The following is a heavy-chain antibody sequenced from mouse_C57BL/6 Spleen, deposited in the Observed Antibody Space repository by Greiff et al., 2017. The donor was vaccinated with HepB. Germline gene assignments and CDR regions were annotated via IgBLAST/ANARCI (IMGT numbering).Heavy chain of an antibody. V-gene: IGHV1-82*01. D-gene: IGHD2-10*01. CDR2: IYPGDGDT. CDR1: GYAFSSSW. J-gene: IGHJ2*01. Sequence: QVQLKQSGPELVKPGASVKISCKASGYAFSSSWMNWVKQRPGKGLEWIGRIYPGDGDTNYNGKFKGKATLTADKSSSTAYMQLSSLTSEDSAVYFCAREGLLPDFDYWGQGTTLTVSS. CDR3: AREGLLPDFDY.